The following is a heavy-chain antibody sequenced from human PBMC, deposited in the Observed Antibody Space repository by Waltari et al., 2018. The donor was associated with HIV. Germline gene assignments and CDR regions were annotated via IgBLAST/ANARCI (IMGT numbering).Heavy chain of an antibody. D-gene: IGHD2-15*01. Sequence: QLQLQESGPGLVKPSETLSLICIVSGGSISIRSYYWGWIRQPPGKGLEWIGSIYYSGSSYYNAPLKSRVTISVDTSKNQFSLKLSSVTAADTAVYYCARHVRGSGPPLDYWGQGTLVTVSS. CDR1: GGSISIRSYY. J-gene: IGHJ4*02. CDR3: ARHVRGSGPPLDY. CDR2: IYYSGSS. V-gene: IGHV4-39*01.